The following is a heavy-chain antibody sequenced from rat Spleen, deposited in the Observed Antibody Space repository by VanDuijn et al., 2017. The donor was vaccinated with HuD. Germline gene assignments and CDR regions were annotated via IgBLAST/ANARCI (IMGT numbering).Heavy chain of an antibody. Sequence: EVQLVESGGGLVQPGESLKLSCVASGFTFSSYWMYWIRQAPGEGLEWISSISPDGGSTYYPDSVKGRFTISRDNAENTVYLQMNSLRSEDTATYYCAKDMNYYSTYPFYVMGDWGQGASVTVSS. CDR3: AKDMNYYSTYPFYVMGD. CDR2: ISPDGGST. D-gene: IGHD1-2*01. J-gene: IGHJ4*01. CDR1: GFTFSSYW. V-gene: IGHV5-58*01.